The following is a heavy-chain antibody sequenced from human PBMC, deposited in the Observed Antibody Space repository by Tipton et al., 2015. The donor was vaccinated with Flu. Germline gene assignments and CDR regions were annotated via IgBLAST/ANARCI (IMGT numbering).Heavy chain of an antibody. CDR1: GGSVNSYF. V-gene: IGHV4-59*08. D-gene: IGHD3-10*02. CDR3: ARLSYYDVDLKNFYFDY. CDR2: ISYSGNT. J-gene: IGHJ4*02. Sequence: TLSPTCTVSGGSVNSYFWSWIRQPPGKGLEWIGGISYSGNTYYSPSLKSRVVISVDTSKNQFSLMLRSVTAADTAVYYCARLSYYDVDLKNFYFDYWGQGALVTVSS.